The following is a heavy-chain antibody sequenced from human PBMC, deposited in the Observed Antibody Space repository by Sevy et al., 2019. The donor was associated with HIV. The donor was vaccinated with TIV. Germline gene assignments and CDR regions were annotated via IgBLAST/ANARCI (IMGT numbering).Heavy chain of an antibody. CDR1: GFTFSSYG. CDR2: IWYDGSNK. Sequence: GGSLRLSCAASGFTFSSYGMHWVRQAPGRGLEWVAVIWYDGSNKYYADSVKGRFTISRDNSKNTLYLRMNSLRAEDTAVYYCAREREFPTLGYYYYGMDVWGQGTTVTVSS. D-gene: IGHD3-10*01. CDR3: AREREFPTLGYYYYGMDV. J-gene: IGHJ6*02. V-gene: IGHV3-33*01.